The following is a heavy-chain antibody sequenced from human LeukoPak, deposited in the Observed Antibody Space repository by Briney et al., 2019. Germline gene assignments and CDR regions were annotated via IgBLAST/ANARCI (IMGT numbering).Heavy chain of an antibody. CDR2: IYYSGST. J-gene: IGHJ4*02. CDR1: GGSISSYY. D-gene: IGHD2-21*02. Sequence: PSETLSLTCTGSGGSISSYYWSWIRQPPGKGLGWIGYIYYSGSTNYNPSLKSRVTISVDTSKTQFSLKLSSVTAADTAVYYCAREYCGGDCYSGVFDYWGQGTLVTVSS. V-gene: IGHV4-59*01. CDR3: AREYCGGDCYSGVFDY.